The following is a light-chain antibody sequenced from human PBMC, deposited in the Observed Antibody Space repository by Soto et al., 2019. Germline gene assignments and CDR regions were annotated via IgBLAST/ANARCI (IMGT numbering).Light chain of an antibody. V-gene: IGLV1-51*01. Sequence: QSVLTQPPSVSAAPGQQVTISCSGSSSNIGNSYVSWYQQLPGTAPKLLIYDNNKRPSGIPDRFSGSKSGTAATLGITGLQTGDEADYYCETWDSSLRAVVFGGGTQLTVL. J-gene: IGLJ2*01. CDR3: ETWDSSLRAVV. CDR2: DNN. CDR1: SSNIGNSY.